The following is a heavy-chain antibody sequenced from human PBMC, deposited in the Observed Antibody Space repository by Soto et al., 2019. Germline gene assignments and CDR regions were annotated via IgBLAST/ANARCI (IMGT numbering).Heavy chain of an antibody. V-gene: IGHV4-59*02. CDR1: GGSVSSYF. Sequence: QVQLQESGPGLVKPSETLSLTCSVSGGSVSSYFWNWIRQPPGKGLEWIGYIYYTGSTNYNPSLKSRVTISVDTSKHLFHLRLSSVTAADTAVYYCARSASRDDLFRFDYWGQGTLVTVSS. D-gene: IGHD1-1*01. CDR2: IYYTGST. J-gene: IGHJ4*02. CDR3: ARSASRDDLFRFDY.